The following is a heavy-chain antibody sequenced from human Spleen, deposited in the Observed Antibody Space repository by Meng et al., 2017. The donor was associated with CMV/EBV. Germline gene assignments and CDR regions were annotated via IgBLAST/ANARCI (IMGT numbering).Heavy chain of an antibody. J-gene: IGHJ6*02. CDR2: ISSGGSTI. CDR1: GFTFSDYY. CDR3: AKDLSVVVPDALPDYYYYGMDV. V-gene: IGHV3-11*01. D-gene: IGHD2-2*01. Sequence: GGSLRLSCAASGFTFSDYYMSWIRQAPGKGLEWVSYISSGGSTIYYADSVKGRFTISRDNAKNSLYLQMNSLRAEDSAVYYCAKDLSVVVPDALPDYYYYGMDVWGQGTTVTVSS.